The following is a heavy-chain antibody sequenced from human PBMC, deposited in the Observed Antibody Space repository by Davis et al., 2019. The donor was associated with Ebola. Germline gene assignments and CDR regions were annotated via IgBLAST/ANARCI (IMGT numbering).Heavy chain of an antibody. CDR2: ISYDGSNK. J-gene: IGHJ6*02. V-gene: IGHV3-30*18. CDR1: GFTFSSYG. Sequence: GGSLRLSCAASGFTFSSYGMHWVRQAPGKGLEWVAVISYDGSNKYYADSVKGRFTISRDNSKNTLYLQMNSLRAEDTAVYYCAKGPFWSGYYEYYYYGMDVWGQGTTVTVSS. CDR3: AKGPFWSGYYEYYYYGMDV. D-gene: IGHD3-3*01.